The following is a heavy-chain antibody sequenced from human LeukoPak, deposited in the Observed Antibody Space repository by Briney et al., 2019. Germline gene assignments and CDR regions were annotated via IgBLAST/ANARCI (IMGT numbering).Heavy chain of an antibody. CDR3: ARGVAGTRSFDY. CDR2: ISYDGSNK. J-gene: IGHJ4*02. Sequence: GGSLRLSCAASGFTFSSYAMHWVRQAPGKGLEWVAVISYDGSNKYYADSVKGRFTISRDNSKNTLYLQMNSLRAEDTAVYYCARGVAGTRSFDYWGQGTLVTVSS. CDR1: GFTFSSYA. V-gene: IGHV3-30-3*01. D-gene: IGHD6-19*01.